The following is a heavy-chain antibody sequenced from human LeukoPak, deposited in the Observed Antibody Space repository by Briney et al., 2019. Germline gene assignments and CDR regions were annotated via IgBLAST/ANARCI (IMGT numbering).Heavy chain of an antibody. CDR1: GISLSNYA. J-gene: IGHJ4*02. V-gene: IGHV3-23*01. CDR3: AKRGVVIRGILVIGYHQEAYHYDF. CDR2: ISERGGST. D-gene: IGHD3-10*01. Sequence: GGPLRLSCVVSGISLSNYAMLWLRQAPGKGLEWVSYISERGGSTTYADSMKGRFTISRDTSLNTLYLQMNNLRAEDTAVYFCAKRGVVIRGILVIGYHQEAYHYDFWGQGVLVTVST.